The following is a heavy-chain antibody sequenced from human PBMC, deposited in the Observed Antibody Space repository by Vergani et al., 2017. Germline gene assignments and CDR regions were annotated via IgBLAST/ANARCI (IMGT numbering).Heavy chain of an antibody. J-gene: IGHJ3*02. V-gene: IGHV3-13*01. CDR1: GFTFSSYE. CDR2: IGTAGDT. Sequence: EVQLVESGGGLVQPGGSLRLSCAASGFTFSSYEMHWVRQATGKGLEWVSAIGTAGDTYYPGYVKGRFTISRENAKNSLYLQMNSLRAGDTAVYYCARVKNDAFDIWGQGTMVTVSS. CDR3: ARVKNDAFDI.